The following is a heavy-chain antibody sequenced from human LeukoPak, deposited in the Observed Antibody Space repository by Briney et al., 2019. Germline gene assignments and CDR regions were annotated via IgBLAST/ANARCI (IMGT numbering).Heavy chain of an antibody. V-gene: IGHV3-21*01. D-gene: IGHD3-9*01. J-gene: IGHJ4*02. CDR3: ARALYYDILTNYQTHTYYFDY. Sequence: GGSLRLSCSASGFTLRTYSMHWVRQAPGKGLEWVSSISSRSSNIYYADSMKGRFTVSRDNAKNSLYLQMNSLRAEDTAVYYCARALYYDILTNYQTHTYYFDYWGQGTLLTVSS. CDR2: ISSRSSNI. CDR1: GFTLRTYS.